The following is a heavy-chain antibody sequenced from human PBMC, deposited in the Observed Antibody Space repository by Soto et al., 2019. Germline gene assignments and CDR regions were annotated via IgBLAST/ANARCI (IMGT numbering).Heavy chain of an antibody. CDR2: ISAYNGNT. CDR3: AREGSCGGDCYSYYYYGMDV. CDR1: GYTFTSYG. J-gene: IGHJ6*02. V-gene: IGHV1-18*01. D-gene: IGHD2-21*02. Sequence: GASVKVSCKASGYTFTSYGISWVRQAPGQGLEWMGWISAYNGNTNYAQKLQGRVTTTTDTSTSTAYMQLRSLRSDDTAVYYCAREGSCGGDCYSYYYYGMDVWGQGTTVTVSS.